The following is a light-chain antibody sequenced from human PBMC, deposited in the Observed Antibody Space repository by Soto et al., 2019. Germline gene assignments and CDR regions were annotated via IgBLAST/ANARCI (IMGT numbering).Light chain of an antibody. V-gene: IGLV2-23*01. Sequence: QSVLTQPASVSGSPGQSITISCTGTNSDVGSYNLVSWYQQHPGKAPKLMIYEGSKRPSGVSNRFSGSKSGNTASLTISGLQAEDEADYYCCSYAGSYVVFGGGTKLTVL. CDR2: EGS. CDR3: CSYAGSYVV. J-gene: IGLJ2*01. CDR1: NSDVGSYNL.